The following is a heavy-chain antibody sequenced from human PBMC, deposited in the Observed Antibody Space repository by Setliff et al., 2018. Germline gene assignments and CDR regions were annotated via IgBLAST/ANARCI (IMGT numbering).Heavy chain of an antibody. CDR3: ATQITMVRGVTDSRFDY. J-gene: IGHJ4*02. CDR1: GYTLTELP. CDR2: FDPEDGET. V-gene: IGHV1-24*01. Sequence: ASVKVSCKVSGYTLTELPMHWVRQAPGKGLEWMGGFDPEDGETIYAQKFQGRVTMTEDTSTDTAYTELSSLRSEDTAVYYCATQITMVRGVTDSRFDYWGQGTLVTVSS. D-gene: IGHD3-10*01.